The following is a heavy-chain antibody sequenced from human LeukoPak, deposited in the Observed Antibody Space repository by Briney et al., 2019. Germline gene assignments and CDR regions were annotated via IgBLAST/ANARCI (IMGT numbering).Heavy chain of an antibody. V-gene: IGHV3-23*01. J-gene: IGHJ2*01. Sequence: GGSLRLSCAASGFSFSSYAVSWVRQAPGRGLEWVSAISSRGYSTYYADSVKGRFTISRDNAKNSLYLQMNSLRGEDTAFYHCAREKGGTTINWYFDLWGRGTLVTVSS. CDR3: AREKGGTTINWYFDL. CDR2: ISSRGYST. CDR1: GFSFSSYA. D-gene: IGHD1-26*01.